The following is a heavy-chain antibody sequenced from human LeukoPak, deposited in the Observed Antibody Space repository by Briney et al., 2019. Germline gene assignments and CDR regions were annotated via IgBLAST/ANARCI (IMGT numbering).Heavy chain of an antibody. CDR3: ARLKGVPAGL. J-gene: IGHJ4*02. D-gene: IGHD2-2*01. CDR2: INHSGST. Sequence: PSETLSLTCAVYGGSFSGYYWSWVRQPPGKGLEWIGEINHSGSTNYNPSLKSRVTISVDTSKNQFSLKLSSVTAADTAVYYCARLKGVPAGLRGQGTLVTVSS. V-gene: IGHV4-34*01. CDR1: GGSFSGYY.